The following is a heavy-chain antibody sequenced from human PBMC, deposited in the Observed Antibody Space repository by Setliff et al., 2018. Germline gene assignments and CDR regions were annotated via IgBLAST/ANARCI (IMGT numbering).Heavy chain of an antibody. Sequence: GSVKVSCKASGYTFTSHYMHWVRQAPGLGLEWMGTINPSSGRTSYAQKFQGRVTMTRDTSTSTVYVDMSSLRSEDTAVYYCARDVFPYHYEGAFDIWGQGTMVTVSS. J-gene: IGHJ3*02. D-gene: IGHD3-22*01. CDR2: INPSSGRT. CDR1: GYTFTSHY. V-gene: IGHV1-46*01. CDR3: ARDVFPYHYEGAFDI.